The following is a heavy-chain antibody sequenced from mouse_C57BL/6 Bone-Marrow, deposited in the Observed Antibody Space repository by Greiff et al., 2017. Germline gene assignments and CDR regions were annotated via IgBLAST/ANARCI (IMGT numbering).Heavy chain of an antibody. CDR3: ARMSITPYFDY. J-gene: IGHJ2*01. CDR1: GFTFSSYA. CDR2: ISDGGSYT. Sequence: EVKVVESGGGLVKPGGSLKLSCAASGFTFSSYAMSWVRQTPEKRLEWVATISDGGSYTYYPDNVKGRFTISRDNAKNNLYLQMSHLKSEDTAMYYCARMSITPYFDYWGQGTTLTVSS. V-gene: IGHV5-4*03. D-gene: IGHD1-1*01.